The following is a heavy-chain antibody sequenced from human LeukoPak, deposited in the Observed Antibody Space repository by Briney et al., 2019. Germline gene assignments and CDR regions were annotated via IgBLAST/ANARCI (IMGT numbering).Heavy chain of an antibody. V-gene: IGHV4-59*01. D-gene: IGHD1-26*01. Sequence: PSETLSLTCTVSGGSISSYYWSWIRQPPGKGLEWIGYIYYSGSTNYNPSLKSRLTISVDTSKNQFSLKLSSVTAADTAVYYCARGWELLDAFDIWGQGTMVTVSS. CDR2: IYYSGST. J-gene: IGHJ3*02. CDR1: GGSISSYY. CDR3: ARGWELLDAFDI.